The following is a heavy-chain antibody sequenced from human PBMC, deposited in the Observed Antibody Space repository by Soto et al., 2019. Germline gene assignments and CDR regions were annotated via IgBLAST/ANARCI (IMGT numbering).Heavy chain of an antibody. J-gene: IGHJ3*02. D-gene: IGHD2-15*01. CDR3: AITRGYCSGGSCPDAFDI. CDR2: MNPNSGNT. CDR1: GYTFTSYD. V-gene: IGHV1-8*01. Sequence: GASVKVSCKASGYTFTSYDINWVRQATGQGLEWMGWMNPNSGNTGYAQKLQGRVTMTRNTSISTAYMELSSLRSEDTAVYYCAITRGYCSGGSCPDAFDIWGQGTMVTVSS.